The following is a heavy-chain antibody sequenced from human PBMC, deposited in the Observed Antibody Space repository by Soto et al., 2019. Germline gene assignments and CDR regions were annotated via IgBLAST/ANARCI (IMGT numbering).Heavy chain of an antibody. Sequence: GESLKISCKASGYNFNKYWIGWVRQMPEKGLEWMGIVYPGDSDTRYSPSFQGHVTISADKSINTAYLQWSSLEAADTAMYYCTRRGDSGGYMDYWGQGILVTVSS. CDR2: VYPGDSDT. D-gene: IGHD3-22*01. V-gene: IGHV5-51*01. CDR1: GYNFNKYW. CDR3: TRRGDSGGYMDY. J-gene: IGHJ4*02.